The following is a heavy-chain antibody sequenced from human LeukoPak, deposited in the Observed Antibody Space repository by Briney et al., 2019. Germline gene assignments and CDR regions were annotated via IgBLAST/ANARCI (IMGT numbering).Heavy chain of an antibody. CDR3: ARDLYQWLPSTRPRDYYYYMDV. D-gene: IGHD6-19*01. CDR2: SNPNSGGT. J-gene: IGHJ6*03. Sequence: ASVKVSCKASGYTFTGYYIHWVRQAPGQGLEDMGWSNPNSGGTNYAQKFQGRVTMTRDTSISTAYMELSRLRSDDTAVYYCARDLYQWLPSTRPRDYYYYMDVWGEGTTVTVSS. CDR1: GYTFTGYY. V-gene: IGHV1-2*02.